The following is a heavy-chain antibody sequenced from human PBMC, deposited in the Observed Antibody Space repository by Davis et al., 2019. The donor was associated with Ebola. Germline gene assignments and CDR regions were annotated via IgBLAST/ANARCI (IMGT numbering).Heavy chain of an antibody. D-gene: IGHD1-1*01. CDR2: INPSGGST. J-gene: IGHJ4*02. Sequence: ASVKVSCKASGYTFTSYYMHWVRQAPGQGLEWMGIINPSGGSTSYAQKFQGRVTMTRDTSTSTVYMELRSLRSEDTAVYYCARDRLEHYYFDYWGQGTLVTVSS. CDR1: GYTFTSYY. V-gene: IGHV1-46*01. CDR3: ARDRLEHYYFDY.